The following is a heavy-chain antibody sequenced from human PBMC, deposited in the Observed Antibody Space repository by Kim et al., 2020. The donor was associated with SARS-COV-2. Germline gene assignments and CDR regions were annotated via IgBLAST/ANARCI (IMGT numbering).Heavy chain of an antibody. D-gene: IGHD6-19*01. V-gene: IGHV4-59*13. J-gene: IGHJ6*02. CDR1: GGSISGYY. Sequence: SETLSLTCTVSGGSISGYYWSWIRQPPGKGLEWIGYIYYSGRTNYKPSLKSRVTISVDTSKNQFSLKVNSVTAADTAVYYCARASGYSSDWADWGGMDVWGQGTTVTVSS. CDR3: ARASGYSSDWADWGGMDV. CDR2: IYYSGRT.